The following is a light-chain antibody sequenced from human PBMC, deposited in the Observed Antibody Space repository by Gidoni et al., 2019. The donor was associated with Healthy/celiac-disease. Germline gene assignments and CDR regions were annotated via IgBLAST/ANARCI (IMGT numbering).Light chain of an antibody. V-gene: IGKV2-28*01. CDR1: QSLLHSNGYNY. CDR2: LGS. CDR3: MQALQTPF. J-gene: IGKJ4*01. Sequence: DIVMTQSPLSLPVTPGEPASISCRSSQSLLHSNGYNYLDWYLQKPGQSPQLQIYLGSNRASGVPDRFSGSGSGTDFTLKISRVEAEDVGVYYCMQALQTPFFGGGTKVEIK.